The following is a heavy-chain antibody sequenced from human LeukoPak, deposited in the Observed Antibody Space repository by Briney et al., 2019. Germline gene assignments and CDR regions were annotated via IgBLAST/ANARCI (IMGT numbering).Heavy chain of an antibody. V-gene: IGHV1-69*13. D-gene: IGHD4-17*01. CDR3: ASSPGAVTNDY. Sequence: GASVKVSCKASGGTFSSYAISWVRQAPGQGLEWMGGIIPIFGTANYAQKFQGRVMITADESTSTAYMELSSLRSEDTAVYYCASSPGAVTNDYWGQGTLVTVSS. CDR2: IIPIFGTA. CDR1: GGTFSSYA. J-gene: IGHJ4*02.